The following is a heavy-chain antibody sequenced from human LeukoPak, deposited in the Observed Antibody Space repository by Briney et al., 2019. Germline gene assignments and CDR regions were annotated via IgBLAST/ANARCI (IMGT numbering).Heavy chain of an antibody. CDR1: GGSVSSGSYY. CDR2: IYYSGST. CDR3: AGYCSSTSCYYWFDP. V-gene: IGHV4-61*01. J-gene: IGHJ5*02. D-gene: IGHD2-2*01. Sequence: SETLSLTCTVSGGSVSSGSYYWSWIRQPPGKGLEWIGYIYYSGSTNYNPSLKSRVTISVDTSKNQFSLKLSSVTAADTAVYYCAGYCSSTSCYYWFDPWGQGTLVTVSS.